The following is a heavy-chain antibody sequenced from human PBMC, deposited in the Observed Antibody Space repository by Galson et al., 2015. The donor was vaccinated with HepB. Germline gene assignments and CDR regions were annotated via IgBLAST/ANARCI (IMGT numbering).Heavy chain of an antibody. Sequence: SLRLSCAASGFTFSNAWMNWVRQAPGKGLEWVGRIKSKTDGGTTDYAAPVKGRFTISRDDSKNTLYLQMNSLKTEDTAVYYCTSSKQWLVQGDAFDIWGQGTMVTVSS. CDR2: IKSKTDGGTT. V-gene: IGHV3-15*07. J-gene: IGHJ3*02. CDR1: GFTFSNAW. D-gene: IGHD6-19*01. CDR3: TSSKQWLVQGDAFDI.